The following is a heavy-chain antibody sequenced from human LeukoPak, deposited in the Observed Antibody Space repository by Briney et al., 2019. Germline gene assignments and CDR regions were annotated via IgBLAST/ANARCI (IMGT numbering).Heavy chain of an antibody. D-gene: IGHD6-6*01. CDR1: GFTFSDYY. CDR3: ARADDSSSGYFDY. Sequence: GGSLRLSCAASGFTFSDYYMSWIRQAPGKGLEWVSYISSSGNSISYADSVKGRFTISRDNAKNSLYLQMNSLRAEDTALYYCARADDSSSGYFDYWGQGTLVTVSS. V-gene: IGHV3-11*04. J-gene: IGHJ4*02. CDR2: ISSSGNSI.